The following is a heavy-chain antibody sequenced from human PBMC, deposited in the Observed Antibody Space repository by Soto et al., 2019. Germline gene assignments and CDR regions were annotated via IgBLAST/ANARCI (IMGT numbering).Heavy chain of an antibody. CDR2: IYYTGST. D-gene: IGHD3-22*01. Sequence: SETLSLTXTVSGGSVSSGNYYWGWIRQPPGKGLDWIGNIYYTGSTDYNPSLKSRVTMSVDTSKSQFSLRLHSVTAADTAVYYCARMSVTMRNWFDPWGEGTLVTVSS. CDR1: GGSVSSGNYY. V-gene: IGHV4-61*01. CDR3: ARMSVTMRNWFDP. J-gene: IGHJ5*02.